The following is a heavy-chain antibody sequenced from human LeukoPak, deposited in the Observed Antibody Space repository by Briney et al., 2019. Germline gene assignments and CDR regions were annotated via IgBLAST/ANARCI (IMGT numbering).Heavy chain of an antibody. CDR3: AVLLRTLQLLDF. D-gene: IGHD3-10*01. CDR2: INPGGDGT. Sequence: GASVKVSCKASGYTFTGYYMHWVRQAPGQGLEWMGKINPGGDGTTYAQKVQGRVTMTRDKSASTVYMELSSLRSEDTAMYYCAVLLRTLQLLDFWGQGTLVTVAS. V-gene: IGHV1-46*01. J-gene: IGHJ4*02. CDR1: GYTFTGYY.